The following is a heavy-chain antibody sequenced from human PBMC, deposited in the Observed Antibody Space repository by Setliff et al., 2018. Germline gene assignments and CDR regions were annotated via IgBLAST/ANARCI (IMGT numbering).Heavy chain of an antibody. V-gene: IGHV3-23*01. CDR3: AKSLRGVFISVWFDP. J-gene: IGHJ5*02. D-gene: IGHD3-10*01. CDR2: ISGSGAST. CDR1: GFTFSDYT. Sequence: GGSLRLSCAASGFTFSDYTMTWVRQAPGKGLEWVSSISSISGSGASTFYADSVKGRFTISRDNSKNTLYLQMNGLRAEDTAIYYCAKSLRGVFISVWFDPWGRGTLVTVSS.